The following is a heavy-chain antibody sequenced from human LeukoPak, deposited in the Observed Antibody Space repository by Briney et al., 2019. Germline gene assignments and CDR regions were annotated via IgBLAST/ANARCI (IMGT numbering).Heavy chain of an antibody. V-gene: IGHV4-61*01. J-gene: IGHJ4*02. D-gene: IGHD5-12*01. CDR3: ARATFSDYDQYFDY. CDR1: GGSVSSGSYY. CDR2: IYYSGST. Sequence: PSETLSLTCTVSGGSVSSGSYYWSWIRQPPGKGLEWIGYIYYSGSTNYNPSLKSRVTISVDTSKNQFSLKLSSVTAADTAVYYCARATFSDYDQYFDYWGQGTLVTVSS.